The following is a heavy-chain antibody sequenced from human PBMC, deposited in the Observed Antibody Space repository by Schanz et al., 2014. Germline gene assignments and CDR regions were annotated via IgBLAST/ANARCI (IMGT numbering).Heavy chain of an antibody. J-gene: IGHJ4*02. CDR1: GLNFDYYG. CDR3: ARRNFYEKSAAFDY. V-gene: IGHV3-72*01. D-gene: IGHD5-12*01. CDR2: SRNKGHSYTS. Sequence: VQLVESGGGVVQPGRSLRLSCATSGLNFDYYGMNWVRQAPGKGLEWVGHSRNKGHSYTSEYAASVKGRFTISRDESESSLYLQMDSLKTEDTAVYYCARRNFYEKSAAFDYWGQGSLVTVSS.